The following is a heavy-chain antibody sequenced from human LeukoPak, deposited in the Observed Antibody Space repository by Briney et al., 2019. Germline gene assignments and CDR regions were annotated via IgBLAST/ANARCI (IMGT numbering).Heavy chain of an antibody. CDR1: GFTFSSYA. V-gene: IGHV3-23*01. CDR2: ISGSGGST. CDR3: AKGNGVYVWGSYRPYYFGY. J-gene: IGHJ4*02. Sequence: QSGGSLRLSCAASGFTFSSYAMSWVRQAPGKGLEWVSAISGSGGSTYYADSVKGRFTISRDNSKNTLYLQMNSLRAEDTAVYYCAKGNGVYVWGSYRPYYFGYWGQGTLVTVSS. D-gene: IGHD3-16*02.